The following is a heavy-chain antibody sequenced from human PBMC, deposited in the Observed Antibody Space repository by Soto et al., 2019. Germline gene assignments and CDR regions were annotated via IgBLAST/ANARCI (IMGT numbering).Heavy chain of an antibody. CDR3: ARDLQPLAYCSSTSCYLDWFDP. D-gene: IGHD2-2*01. CDR2: INAGNGNT. V-gene: IGHV1-3*01. Sequence: GASVKVSCKASGYTFTSYAMHWVRQAPGQRLEWMGWINAGNGNTKYSQKFQGRVTITRDTSASTAYMEVSSLRSEDTAVYYCARDLQPLAYCSSTSCYLDWFDPWGQGTLVTVS. CDR1: GYTFTSYA. J-gene: IGHJ5*02.